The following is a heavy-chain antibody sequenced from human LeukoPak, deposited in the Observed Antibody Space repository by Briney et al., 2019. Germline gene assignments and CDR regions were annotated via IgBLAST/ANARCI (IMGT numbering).Heavy chain of an antibody. V-gene: IGHV3-30-3*01. D-gene: IGHD3-22*01. CDR2: ISYDGSIK. CDR3: ARVPKNYYDSSGSY. Sequence: GGSLRLSCAASGFTFSNYAMHWVRQAPGKGLEWVAVISYDGSIKYYADSVKGRFTISRDNSKNTPYLQMNSLRAEDTAVYYCARVPKNYYDSSGSYWGQGTLVTVSS. CDR1: GFTFSNYA. J-gene: IGHJ4*02.